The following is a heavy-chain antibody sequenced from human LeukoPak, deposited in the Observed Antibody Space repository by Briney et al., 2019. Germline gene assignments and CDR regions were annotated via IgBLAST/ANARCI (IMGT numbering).Heavy chain of an antibody. V-gene: IGHV3-21*01. J-gene: IGHJ4*02. CDR2: ISSSSSYI. D-gene: IGHD6-13*01. CDR1: GFTFSSYG. Sequence: GGSLRLSCAASGFTFSSYGMNWVRQAPGKGLEWVSSISSSSSYIYYADSVKGRFTISRDNAKNSLYLQMSSQRAEDTAVYYCASDSHSSSWYAYWGQGTLVTVSS. CDR3: ASDSHSSSWYAY.